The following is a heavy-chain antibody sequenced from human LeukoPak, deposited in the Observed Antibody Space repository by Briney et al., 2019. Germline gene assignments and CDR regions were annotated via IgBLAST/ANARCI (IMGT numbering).Heavy chain of an antibody. D-gene: IGHD7-27*01. CDR3: ASRWVLTGEPY. CDR2: ISQRGST. V-gene: IGHV4-4*02. J-gene: IGHJ4*02. CDR1: GGSISSSNW. Sequence: PSETLSLTCAVSGGSISSSNWWSWVRQPPGKGLEWIGEISQRGSTNYNSSLKSRVTISVDKSKNQFSLKLTSVTAADTAVYYCASRWVLTGEPYWGQGTLVTVSS.